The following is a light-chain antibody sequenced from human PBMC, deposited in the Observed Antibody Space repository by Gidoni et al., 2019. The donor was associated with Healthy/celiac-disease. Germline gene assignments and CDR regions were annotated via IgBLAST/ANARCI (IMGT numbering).Light chain of an antibody. CDR2: DAS. CDR3: QQRSNWPPL. Sequence: EIVLLQSPATLSLSPGERATLSCRASQSVSSYLAWYQQKPGQAPRLLIYDASNRATGIPARFSGSGSGTDVTITISSLEPEDFAVYYCQQRSNWPPLFGGGTKVEIK. CDR1: QSVSSY. V-gene: IGKV3-11*01. J-gene: IGKJ4*02.